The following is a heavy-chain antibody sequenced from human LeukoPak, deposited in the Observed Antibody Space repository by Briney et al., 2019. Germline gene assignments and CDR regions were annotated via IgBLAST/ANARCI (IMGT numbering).Heavy chain of an antibody. D-gene: IGHD3-22*01. CDR2: INQEGSER. V-gene: IGHV3-7*01. Sequence: GGSLRLSCEVSGFIFSSYWMSWVRQAPGKGLEWVGNINQEGSERNHGDSVNGRFTISRDNAKNSLYLQMNSLRAEDTAVYYCARHVVAVGFDYWGQGTLVTVSS. CDR1: GFIFSSYW. J-gene: IGHJ4*02. CDR3: ARHVVAVGFDY.